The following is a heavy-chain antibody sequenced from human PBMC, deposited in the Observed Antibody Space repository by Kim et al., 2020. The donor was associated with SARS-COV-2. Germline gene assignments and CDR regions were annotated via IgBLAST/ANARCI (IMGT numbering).Heavy chain of an antibody. V-gene: IGHV1-3*01. CDR2: INAGNGNT. D-gene: IGHD6-13*01. J-gene: IGHJ4*02. CDR1: GYTFTSYA. CDR3: ATPGRQQLVSFDY. Sequence: ASVKVSCKASGYTFTSYAMHWVRQAPGQRLEWMGWINAGNGNTKYSQKFQGRVTITRDTSASTAYMELSSLRSEDTAVYYCATPGRQQLVSFDYWGQGTLVTVSS.